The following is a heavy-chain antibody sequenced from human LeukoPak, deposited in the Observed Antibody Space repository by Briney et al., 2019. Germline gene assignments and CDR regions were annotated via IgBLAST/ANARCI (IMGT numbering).Heavy chain of an antibody. D-gene: IGHD1-1*01. CDR1: GFTFSSYS. J-gene: IGHJ4*02. V-gene: IGHV3-21*01. CDR3: ARGGPTTSNQLGY. Sequence: GGSLRLSCAASGFTFSSYSMNWVRQAPGKGLEWVSSISSSSSYIYYADSVKGRFTISRDNAKNSLYLQMNSLGAEDTAVYYCARGGPTTSNQLGYWGQGTLVTVSS. CDR2: ISSSSSYI.